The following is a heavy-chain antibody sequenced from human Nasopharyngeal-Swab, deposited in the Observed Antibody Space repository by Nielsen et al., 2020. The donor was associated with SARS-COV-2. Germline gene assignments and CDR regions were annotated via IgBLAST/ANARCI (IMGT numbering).Heavy chain of an antibody. D-gene: IGHD1-26*01. V-gene: IGHV4-4*02. CDR2: IFHSGST. J-gene: IGHJ4*02. CDR3: ARAAMLGPTRPFDF. Sequence: VRQAPGKGLEWIGEIFHSGSTTYNSSLKGRVTISMDKSKNQFSLSLTSVTAADTAVYYCARAAMLGPTRPFDFWGQGTLVTVSS.